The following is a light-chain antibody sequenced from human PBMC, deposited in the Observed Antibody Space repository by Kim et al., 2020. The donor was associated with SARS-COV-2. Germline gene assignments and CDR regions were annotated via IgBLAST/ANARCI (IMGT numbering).Light chain of an antibody. J-gene: IGLJ3*02. CDR3: QTWDAGTNCV. V-gene: IGLV4-69*01. CDR1: SGRDTFP. Sequence: QPVLTQSPSASASLGASVKLTCTLTSGRDTFPVAWHQQQPEKCPRFLMILNTDGSHNRGDGIPDRFSGSSSGAEYYLTISSLQSEDEADYYCQTWDAGTNCVFGTGTKLTVL. CDR2: LNTDGSH.